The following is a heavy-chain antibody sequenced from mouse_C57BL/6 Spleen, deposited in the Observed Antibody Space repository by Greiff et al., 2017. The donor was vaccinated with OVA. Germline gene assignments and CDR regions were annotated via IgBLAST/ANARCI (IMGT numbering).Heavy chain of an antibody. J-gene: IGHJ2*01. CDR2: ISDGGSYT. Sequence: DVMLVESGGGLVKPGGSLKLSCAASGFTFSSYAMSWVRQTPEKRLEWVATISDGGSYTYYPDNVKGRFTISRDNAKNNLYLQMSHLKSEDTAMYYCAREGYYGNDFDYWGQGTTLTVSS. CDR3: AREGYYGNDFDY. CDR1: GFTFSSYA. V-gene: IGHV5-4*01. D-gene: IGHD2-1*01.